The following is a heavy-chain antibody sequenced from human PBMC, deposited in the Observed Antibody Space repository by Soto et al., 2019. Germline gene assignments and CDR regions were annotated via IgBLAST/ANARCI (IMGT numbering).Heavy chain of an antibody. CDR3: ARARRIYHYGVQYYFDY. Sequence: QVQLVQSGAEVKKPGSSVKVSCKASGGTFSSYTISWVRQAPGQGLEWMGRIIPILGIANYAQKFQGRVTIPANKSTSTSYMELRSLRSEGTAVYYCARARRIYHYGVQYYFDYWGQGTLVTVSS. D-gene: IGHD4-17*01. CDR1: GGTFSSYT. J-gene: IGHJ4*02. V-gene: IGHV1-69*02. CDR2: IIPILGIA.